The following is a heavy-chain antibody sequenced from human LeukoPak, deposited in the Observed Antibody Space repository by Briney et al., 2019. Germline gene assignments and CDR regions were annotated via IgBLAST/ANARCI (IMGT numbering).Heavy chain of an antibody. CDR1: GFTFDDYA. Sequence: GGSLRLSCAAFGFTFDDYAMHWVRQAPGKGLEWVSLISWDGGSTYYADSVKGRFTISRDNSKNSLYLQMNSLRAEDTALYYCAKDKSGILDYWGQGTLVTVSS. CDR2: ISWDGGST. V-gene: IGHV3-43D*03. D-gene: IGHD1-26*01. CDR3: AKDKSGILDY. J-gene: IGHJ4*02.